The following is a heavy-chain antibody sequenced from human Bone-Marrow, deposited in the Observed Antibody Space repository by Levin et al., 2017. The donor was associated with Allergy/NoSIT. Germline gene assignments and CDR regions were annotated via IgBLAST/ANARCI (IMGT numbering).Heavy chain of an antibody. CDR2: INTHTGNP. J-gene: IGHJ4*02. Sequence: ASVKVSCKASGYTFTNYDMNWVRQAPGQGLEWMGWINTHTGNPTYAQDFTGRFVFSLDTSVSTAYLQISGLRAEDTAVYDCARDRVPFSRTWRPEQDSWGRGTLVTVSS. CDR1: GYTFTNYD. V-gene: IGHV7-4-1*02. D-gene: IGHD2-2*01. CDR3: ARDRVPFSRTWRPEQDS.